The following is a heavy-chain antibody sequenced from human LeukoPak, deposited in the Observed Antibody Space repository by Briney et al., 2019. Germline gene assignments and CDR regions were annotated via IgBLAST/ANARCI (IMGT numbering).Heavy chain of an antibody. CDR3: ARSEWELNLYFDY. Sequence: TGGSLRLSCAASGFTFSSYAMHWVRQAPGKGLEYVSAISSNGGSTYYANSVKGRFTISRDNSKNTLYLQMGSLRAEDMAVYYCARSEWELNLYFDYWGQGTLVTVSS. CDR2: ISSNGGST. D-gene: IGHD1-26*01. V-gene: IGHV3-64*01. J-gene: IGHJ4*02. CDR1: GFTFSSYA.